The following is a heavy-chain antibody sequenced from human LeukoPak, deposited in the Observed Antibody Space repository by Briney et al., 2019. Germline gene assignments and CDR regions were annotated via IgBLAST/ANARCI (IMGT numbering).Heavy chain of an antibody. CDR3: ARDPRYYDILTGSDFDY. J-gene: IGHJ4*02. CDR2: INPNSGGT. CDR1: GYTFTGYY. V-gene: IGHV1-2*02. Sequence: ASAKVSCKASGYTFTGYYMHWVRQAPGQGLEWMGWINPNSGGTNYAQKFQGRVTMTRDTSISTAYMELSRLRSDDTAVYYCARDPRYYDILTGSDFDYWGQGTLVTVSS. D-gene: IGHD3-9*01.